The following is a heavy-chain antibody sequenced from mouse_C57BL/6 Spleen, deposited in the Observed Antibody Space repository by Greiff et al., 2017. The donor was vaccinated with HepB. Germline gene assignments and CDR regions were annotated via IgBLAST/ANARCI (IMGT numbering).Heavy chain of an antibody. Sequence: VQLQQSGPVLVKPGASVKMSCKASGYTFTDYYMNWVKQSHGKSLEWIGVINPYNGGTSYNQKFKGKATLTVDKSSSTAYMELNSLTSEDSAVYYCARSNYYGSSSYFDYWGQGTTLTVSS. D-gene: IGHD1-1*01. CDR3: ARSNYYGSSSYFDY. J-gene: IGHJ2*01. CDR1: GYTFTDYY. CDR2: INPYNGGT. V-gene: IGHV1-19*01.